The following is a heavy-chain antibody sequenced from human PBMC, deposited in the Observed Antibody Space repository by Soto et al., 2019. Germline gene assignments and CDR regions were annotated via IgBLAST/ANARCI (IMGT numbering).Heavy chain of an antibody. CDR3: SKSAAGLFDY. V-gene: IGHV3-15*07. Sequence: GGSLRLSCAASGFTITDAWMNWVRQAPGKGLEWLGRIKTKTDGGTTDYAAPVRGRFTISRDDSENTLYLQMNSLKTEDTAVYYCSKSAAGLFDYWGQGTLVTVSS. CDR2: IKTKTDGGTT. D-gene: IGHD6-13*01. CDR1: GFTITDAW. J-gene: IGHJ4*02.